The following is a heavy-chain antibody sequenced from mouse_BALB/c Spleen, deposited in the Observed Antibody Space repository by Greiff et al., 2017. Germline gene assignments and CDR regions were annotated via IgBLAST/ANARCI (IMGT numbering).Heavy chain of an antibody. J-gene: IGHJ4*01. D-gene: IGHD3-1*01. CDR3: ARGLGLRDAMDY. V-gene: IGHV14-3*02. CDR2: IDPANGNT. CDR1: GFNIKDTY. Sequence: VQLQQSGAELVKPGASVKLSCTASGFNIKDTYMHWVKQRPEQGLEWIGRIDPANGNTKYDPKFQGKATITADTSSNTAYLQLSSLTSEDTAVYYCARGLGLRDAMDYWGQGTSVTVSS.